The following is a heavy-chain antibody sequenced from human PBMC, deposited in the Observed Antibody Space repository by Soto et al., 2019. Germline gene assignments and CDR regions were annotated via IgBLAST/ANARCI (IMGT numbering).Heavy chain of an antibody. CDR1: GGSISTYY. Sequence: SDTLSLTCTVSGGSISTYYWSWIRQPPGKGLEWIGYIYYSGSTNDNHALKSRVTMSVDTSKNRFSLNLSSVTAADTAVYYCARLRTEPTFDYWGQGTLGTVAS. CDR2: IYYSGST. V-gene: IGHV4-59*08. CDR3: ARLRTEPTFDY. J-gene: IGHJ4*02.